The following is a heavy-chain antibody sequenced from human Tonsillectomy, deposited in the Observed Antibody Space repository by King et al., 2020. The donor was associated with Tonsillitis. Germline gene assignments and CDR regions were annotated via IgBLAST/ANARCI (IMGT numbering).Heavy chain of an antibody. CDR3: ARRGIINYGMDV. D-gene: IGHD2-15*01. CDR2: IIPIFGAT. V-gene: IGHV1-69*12. CDR1: GGTFNNYG. J-gene: IGHJ6*02. Sequence: QLVQSGAEVKKPGSSLKVSCKASGGTFNNYGISWVRQAPGQGLEWMGGIIPIFGATNYAQKFQGRVTITADESTRTAYMELSSLRPDDTAVYYCARRGIINYGMDVWGQGTTVIVSS.